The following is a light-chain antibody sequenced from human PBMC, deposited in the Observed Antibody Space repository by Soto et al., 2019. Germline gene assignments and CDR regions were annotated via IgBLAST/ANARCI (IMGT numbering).Light chain of an antibody. Sequence: EIVLTQSPGTLSLSPGERDTTSCRASQSVSSSYLAWYQQKPGQAPRLLIYGASSRATGIPDRFSGSGSGTDFTLTISRLEPEDFAVYYCQQYGSSPQTFGQGTKVDIK. V-gene: IGKV3-20*01. CDR3: QQYGSSPQT. CDR1: QSVSSSY. J-gene: IGKJ1*01. CDR2: GAS.